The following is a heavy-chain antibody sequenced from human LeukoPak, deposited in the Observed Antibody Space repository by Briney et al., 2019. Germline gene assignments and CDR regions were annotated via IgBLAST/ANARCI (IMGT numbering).Heavy chain of an antibody. V-gene: IGHV4-34*01. Sequence: PSETQSLTCAVYGGSFSGYYWSWIRQPPGNGLEWIGEINHSGSTNYNPSLKSRVTISVDTSKNQFSLKLSSVTAADTAVYYCARGRRYSSSWYDYWGQGTLVTVSS. J-gene: IGHJ4*02. CDR3: ARGRRYSSSWYDY. D-gene: IGHD6-13*01. CDR2: INHSGST. CDR1: GGSFSGYY.